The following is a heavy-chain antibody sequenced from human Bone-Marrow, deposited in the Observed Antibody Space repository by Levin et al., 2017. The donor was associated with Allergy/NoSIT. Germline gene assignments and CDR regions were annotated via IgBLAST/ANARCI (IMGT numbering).Heavy chain of an antibody. D-gene: IGHD5-18*01. Sequence: KISCKAYGGTFSGSTVSWVRQAPGKGLEWMGRIIPIIDKANYAQKFQGRVTITADRSTSTAFMELSSLRSEDTAVYYCARDRIDTPITRYFDLWGRGTLVTVSS. CDR2: IIPIIDKA. J-gene: IGHJ2*01. CDR3: ARDRIDTPITRYFDL. V-gene: IGHV1-69*08. CDR1: GGTFSGST.